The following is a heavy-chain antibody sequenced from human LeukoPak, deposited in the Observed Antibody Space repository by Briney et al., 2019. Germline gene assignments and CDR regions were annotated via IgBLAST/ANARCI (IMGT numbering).Heavy chain of an antibody. CDR2: ISADNGNT. Sequence: GASVKVSCKASGYTFTNYGINWVRQAPGQGLEWMGWISADNGNTNYAQKVQGRVTMTTDTSTSTAYMELRSLRSDDTAVYYCARAPHRSLEWLYWGFFDYWGQGTLGTVSS. CDR1: GYTFTNYG. D-gene: IGHD3-3*01. J-gene: IGHJ4*02. CDR3: ARAPHRSLEWLYWGFFDY. V-gene: IGHV1-18*01.